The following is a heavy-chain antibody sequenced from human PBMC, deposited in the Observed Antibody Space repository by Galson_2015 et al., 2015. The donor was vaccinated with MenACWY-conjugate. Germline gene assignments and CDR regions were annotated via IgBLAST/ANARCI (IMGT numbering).Heavy chain of an antibody. CDR3: ARHPPGGRGMDV. V-gene: IGHV5-51*01. CDR2: IDPVDSNT. CDR1: GYSFTNYW. D-gene: IGHD1-26*01. J-gene: IGHJ6*02. Sequence: QSGAAVKKPGESLTISCKGTGYSFTNYWIAWVRQIPGKGLEWMGLIDPVDSNTRYSPSFQGQVTISADKSISTAYLQWTSLRASDTAMYYCARHPPGGRGMDVWGQGTTVTVSS.